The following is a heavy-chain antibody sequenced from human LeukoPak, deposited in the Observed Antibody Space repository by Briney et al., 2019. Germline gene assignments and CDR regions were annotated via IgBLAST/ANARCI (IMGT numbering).Heavy chain of an antibody. Sequence: GGSLRLSCAASGFTFSSYGMSWVRQAPGKGLEWVSAISSSGSTIYYADSVKGRFTISRDNAKNSLYLQMNSLRAEDTAVYYCARVIVPFRDYWGQGTLVTVSS. V-gene: IGHV3-21*04. J-gene: IGHJ4*02. CDR1: GFTFSSYG. CDR3: ARVIVPFRDY. D-gene: IGHD1-26*01. CDR2: ISSSGSTI.